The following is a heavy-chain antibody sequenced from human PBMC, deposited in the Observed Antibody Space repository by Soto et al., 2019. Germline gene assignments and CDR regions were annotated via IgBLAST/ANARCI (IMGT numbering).Heavy chain of an antibody. Sequence: LRLSCAASGFTFSSYSMNWVRQAPGKGLEWVSSISSSSSYIYYADSVKGRFTISRDNAKNSLYLQMNSLRAEDTAVYYCARDRSSPPRAFDIWGQGTMVTVSS. J-gene: IGHJ3*02. D-gene: IGHD6-13*01. CDR1: GFTFSSYS. CDR3: ARDRSSPPRAFDI. CDR2: ISSSSSYI. V-gene: IGHV3-21*01.